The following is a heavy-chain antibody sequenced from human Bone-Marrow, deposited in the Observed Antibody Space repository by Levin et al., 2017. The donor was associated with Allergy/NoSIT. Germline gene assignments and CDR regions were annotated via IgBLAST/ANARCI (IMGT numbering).Heavy chain of an antibody. Sequence: LSLTCAASGFTFRLYGMHWVRQAPGRGLEWVAFISDDGSKKYFADSVQGRFTISRDNSKNTLDLQMNGLRAEDTAVYYCANPHPLYYVTGGSGYEWDVWGQGTTVTVSS. V-gene: IGHV3-30*18. CDR3: ANPHPLYYVTGGSGYEWDV. CDR1: GFTFRLYG. D-gene: IGHD5-12*01. CDR2: ISDDGSKK. J-gene: IGHJ6*02.